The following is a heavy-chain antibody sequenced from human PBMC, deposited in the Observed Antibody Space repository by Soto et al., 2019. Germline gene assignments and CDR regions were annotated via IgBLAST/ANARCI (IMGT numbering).Heavy chain of an antibody. Sequence: ASVKVSCKASGYTFAGYYMHWVRQAPGQGLEWMGWINPNSGGTNYAQKLQGWVTMTRDTSISTAYMELSRLRSDDTAVYYCARDEGGSMDFDYWGQGTLVTVSS. J-gene: IGHJ4*02. CDR3: ARDEGGSMDFDY. CDR2: INPNSGGT. D-gene: IGHD3-16*01. CDR1: GYTFAGYY. V-gene: IGHV1-2*04.